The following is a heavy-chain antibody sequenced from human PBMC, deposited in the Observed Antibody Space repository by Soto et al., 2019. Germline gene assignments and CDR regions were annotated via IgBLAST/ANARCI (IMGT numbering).Heavy chain of an antibody. CDR1: EFTFSDYI. D-gene: IGHD1-26*01. Sequence: QAGGSLRLSCAASEFTFSDYIMNWVRQAPGKGLEWVSYISSTSSTIYYADSVKGRFTISRDNAKNSLYLQMNSLRAEDTAVYYCAREWETHAFDILGQGTMVTVS. CDR3: AREWETHAFDI. J-gene: IGHJ3*02. V-gene: IGHV3-48*01. CDR2: ISSTSSTI.